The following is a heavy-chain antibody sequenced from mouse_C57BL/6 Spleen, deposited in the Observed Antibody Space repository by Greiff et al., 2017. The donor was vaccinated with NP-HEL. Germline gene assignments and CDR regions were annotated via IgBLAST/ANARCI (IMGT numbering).Heavy chain of an antibody. D-gene: IGHD4-1*01. CDR2: IDPSDSYT. J-gene: IGHJ3*01. V-gene: IGHV1-69*01. CDR3: ARSLTGSWFAY. Sequence: VQLQQPGAELVMPGASVKLSCKASGYTFTSYWMHWVKQRPGQGLEWIGEIDPSDSYTNYNQKFKGKSTLTVDKSSSTAYMQLSSLTSEDSAVYHCARSLTGSWFAYWGQGTLVTVSA. CDR1: GYTFTSYW.